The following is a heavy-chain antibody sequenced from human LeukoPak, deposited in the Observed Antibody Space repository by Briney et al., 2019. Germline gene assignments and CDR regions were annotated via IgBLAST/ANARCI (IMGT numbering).Heavy chain of an antibody. Sequence: SGGSLRLSCAASGFTFSSYGMHWVRQAPGKGLEWVAVISYDGSSKYYADSVKGRFTISRDNSQNTLYLQMNSLRAEDTAVYYCARPYKWNGEDFDYWGQGTPVTVSS. V-gene: IGHV3-30-3*01. J-gene: IGHJ4*02. CDR2: ISYDGSSK. CDR1: GFTFSSYG. D-gene: IGHD1-20*01. CDR3: ARPYKWNGEDFDY.